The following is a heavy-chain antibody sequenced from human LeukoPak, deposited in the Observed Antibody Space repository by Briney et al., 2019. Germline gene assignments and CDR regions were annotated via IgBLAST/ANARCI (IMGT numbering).Heavy chain of an antibody. D-gene: IGHD2-2*01. J-gene: IGHJ4*02. CDR3: ARVIGYCSSTSCYAFDY. Sequence: ASVKVSCKASGYSFTGYYMHWVRQAPGQGLEWMGWINPNSGGTNYAQKFQGRVTMTRDTSISTAYMELRSLRSDDTAVYYCARVIGYCSSTSCYAFDYWGQGTLVTVSS. CDR2: INPNSGGT. V-gene: IGHV1-2*02. CDR1: GYSFTGYY.